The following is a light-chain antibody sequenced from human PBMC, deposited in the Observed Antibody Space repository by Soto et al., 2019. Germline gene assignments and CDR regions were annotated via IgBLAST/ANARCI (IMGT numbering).Light chain of an antibody. J-gene: IGKJ1*01. CDR1: QSISMW. CDR3: QQYKTFSWT. V-gene: IGKV1-5*01. CDR2: DAS. Sequence: DIQMTQSPSTLSASVGDRVTITCRASQSISMWLAWYQQKPGKAPELLIYDASSLESGVPSRFSGSGSGTEFTLTISSLQPDDFATYYCQQYKTFSWTFDQGTKVDIK.